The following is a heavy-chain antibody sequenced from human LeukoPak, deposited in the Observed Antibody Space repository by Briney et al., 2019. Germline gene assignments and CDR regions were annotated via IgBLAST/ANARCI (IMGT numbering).Heavy chain of an antibody. Sequence: ASVKVSCKASGYTFTGYYIHWVRQAPGQGLEWVGWINPKSGATNYPQKSQGRVSMTRDTSISTAYMDLSRLTSDDTAVYYCARDPGSTLSTYYFYYYMDVWGKGTTVTVSS. J-gene: IGHJ6*03. D-gene: IGHD1-1*01. CDR3: ARDPGSTLSTYYFYYYMDV. V-gene: IGHV1-2*02. CDR1: GYTFTGYY. CDR2: INPKSGAT.